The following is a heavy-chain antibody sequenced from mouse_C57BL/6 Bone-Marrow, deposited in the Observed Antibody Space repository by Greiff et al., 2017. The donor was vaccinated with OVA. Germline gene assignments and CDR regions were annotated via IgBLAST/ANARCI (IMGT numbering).Heavy chain of an antibody. V-gene: IGHV1-52*01. CDR3: TRYHGYHWYFDV. J-gene: IGHJ1*03. D-gene: IGHD2-3*01. CDR2: IDHSDSET. CDR1: GYTFTSYW. Sequence: QVQLQQSGAELVRPGSSVKLSCKASGYTFTSYWMSWVKQRPIKGLEWIGNIDHSDSETYYNQKFKDKVTLTVDKSTSTAYMQLSSLTSENSAVYYCTRYHGYHWYFDVWGTGTTVTVSS.